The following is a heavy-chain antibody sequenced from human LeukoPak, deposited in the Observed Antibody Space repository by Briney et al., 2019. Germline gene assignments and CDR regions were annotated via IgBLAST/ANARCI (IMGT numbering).Heavy chain of an antibody. CDR1: GGTFSSYA. D-gene: IGHD6-19*01. V-gene: IGHV1-18*01. CDR2: INAYNGNT. J-gene: IGHJ4*02. Sequence: ASVKVSCKASGGTFSSYAISWVRQAPGQGLEWMGRINAYNGNTNYAQKLQGRVTMTTDTSTSTAYMELRSLRSDDTAVYYCARDSISGWPFFDYWGQGTLVTVSS. CDR3: ARDSISGWPFFDY.